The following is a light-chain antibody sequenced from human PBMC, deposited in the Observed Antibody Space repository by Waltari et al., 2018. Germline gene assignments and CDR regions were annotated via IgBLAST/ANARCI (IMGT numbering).Light chain of an antibody. Sequence: QSALTQPRSVSGSPGPSVTISCTGTSSAVGGYNYVSWYQQHPGKPPKLMIYDVSKRPSGVPDRFSGSKSGNTASLTISGLQAEDEADYYCCSYAGSYTWVFGGGTKLTVL. CDR2: DVS. CDR3: CSYAGSYTWV. J-gene: IGLJ3*02. CDR1: SSAVGGYNY. V-gene: IGLV2-11*01.